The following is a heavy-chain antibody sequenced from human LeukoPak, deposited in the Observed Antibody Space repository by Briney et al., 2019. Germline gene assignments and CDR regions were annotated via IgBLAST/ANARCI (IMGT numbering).Heavy chain of an antibody. Sequence: SETLSLTCTASGGSISSGGYYWSWIRQHPGKGLEWIGYIYYSGSTYYNPSLKSRVTISVDTSKNQFSLKLSSVTAADTAVYYCARETYYYDSSGPYGDAFDIWGQGTMVTVSS. D-gene: IGHD3-22*01. V-gene: IGHV4-31*03. CDR1: GGSISSGGYY. CDR3: ARETYYYDSSGPYGDAFDI. J-gene: IGHJ3*02. CDR2: IYYSGST.